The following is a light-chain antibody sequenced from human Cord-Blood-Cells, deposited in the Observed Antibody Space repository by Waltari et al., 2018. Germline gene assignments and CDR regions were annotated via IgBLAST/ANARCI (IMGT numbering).Light chain of an antibody. J-gene: IGKJ2*01. CDR3: QQYNSYSYT. Sequence: DIQMTQSPSTLSASVGDRVTITCRASQSISSWLAWYQQKPGKVPKLLIYKASSLESGVPSRFSGSGSGTEFTLTISSLQPDDFATYYYQQYNSYSYTFGQGTKLEIK. CDR1: QSISSW. CDR2: KAS. V-gene: IGKV1-5*03.